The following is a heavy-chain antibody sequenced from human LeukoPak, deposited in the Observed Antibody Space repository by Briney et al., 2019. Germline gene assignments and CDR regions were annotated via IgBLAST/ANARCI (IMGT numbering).Heavy chain of an antibody. CDR1: GFTFSNAY. CDR3: TTDWLNGFRIGY. V-gene: IGHV3-15*01. J-gene: IGHJ4*02. Sequence: GGSLRLSCAGSGFTFSNAYMSWVRQAPGKGLEWVGRIKSKTDGGTTDYAAPVKGRFTISRDDSKNTLYLQMSSLKTEDTAVYSCTTDWLNGFRIGYWGQGTLVTVPS. D-gene: IGHD6-19*01. CDR2: IKSKTDGGTT.